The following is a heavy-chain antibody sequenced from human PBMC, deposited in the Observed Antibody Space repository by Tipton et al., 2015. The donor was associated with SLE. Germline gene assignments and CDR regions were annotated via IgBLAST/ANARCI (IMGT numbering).Heavy chain of an antibody. D-gene: IGHD1-26*01. CDR2: INHSGST. Sequence: TLSLTCSVYGGSFTPYYWNWIRQPPGKGLEWIGEINHSGSTNYNPSLKSRVTITVDTSRDQFSLKLTSVTAADTAVYSCARSRLKGGFDYWGQGSLVPVSS. V-gene: IGHV4-34*01. J-gene: IGHJ4*02. CDR3: ARSRLKGGFDY. CDR1: GGSFTPYY.